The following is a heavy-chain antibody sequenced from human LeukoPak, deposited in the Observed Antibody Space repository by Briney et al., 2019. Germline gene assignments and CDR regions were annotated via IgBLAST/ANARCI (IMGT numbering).Heavy chain of an antibody. CDR1: GFTFSSYE. D-gene: IGHD3-3*01. J-gene: IGHJ4*02. CDR2: ISSSGSTI. CDR3: ASLIDFWSET. Sequence: GGSLRLSCAASGFTFSSYEMNWVRQAPGKGLEWVSYISSSGSTIYYADSVKGRFTISRDNAKNSLYLQMNSLRTEDTAVYYCASLIDFWSETWGQGTLVTVSS. V-gene: IGHV3-48*03.